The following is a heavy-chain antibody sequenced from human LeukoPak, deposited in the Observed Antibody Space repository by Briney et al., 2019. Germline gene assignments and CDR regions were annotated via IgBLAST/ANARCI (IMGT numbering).Heavy chain of an antibody. CDR3: ARDSILPLYYYQSSASGYAFDI. V-gene: IGHV4-59*01. D-gene: IGHD3-22*01. Sequence: SETLSLTCTVSGGSISTYYWSWIRQPPGKGLEWIGYINYNWSTNYNPSLKSRVTISADTSKNQFSLKLTSLTAADTALYYCARDSILPLYYYQSSASGYAFDIWGQGTMVTVSS. CDR2: INYNWST. CDR1: GGSISTYY. J-gene: IGHJ3*02.